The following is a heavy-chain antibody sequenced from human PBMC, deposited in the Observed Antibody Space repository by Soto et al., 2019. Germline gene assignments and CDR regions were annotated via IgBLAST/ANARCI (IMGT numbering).Heavy chain of an antibody. CDR1: GCSLNTTGMG. J-gene: IGHJ5*02. V-gene: IGHV2-5*02. Sequence: QITLKESGPTLVKPTQTLTLTCTFSGCSLNTTGMGGGWVRQTPGKALEWLALIYWDDDKRYSPSLKSSLTLTKDTSYYQVVLTIINMDPVDTATYFCAHSLRSWFDPWGQGTLVTVSS. CDR3: AHSLRSWFDP. CDR2: IYWDDDK.